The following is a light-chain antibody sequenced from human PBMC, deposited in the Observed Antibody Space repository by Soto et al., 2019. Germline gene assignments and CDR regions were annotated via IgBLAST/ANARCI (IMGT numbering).Light chain of an antibody. Sequence: DIHMTQSPSTLSASVGDTVSNTCRASQSISSWLAWYQQKPGKAPKLLIYDASSLESGVPSRFSGSGSGTEFTLTISSLQPDDFATYYCQQYNSYPLTFGGGTKVDIK. CDR1: QSISSW. J-gene: IGKJ4*01. CDR3: QQYNSYPLT. V-gene: IGKV1-5*01. CDR2: DAS.